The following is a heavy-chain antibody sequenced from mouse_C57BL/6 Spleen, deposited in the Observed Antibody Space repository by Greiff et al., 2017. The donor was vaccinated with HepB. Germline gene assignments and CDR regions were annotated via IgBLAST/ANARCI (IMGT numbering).Heavy chain of an antibody. CDR2: IYPGSGNT. CDR1: GYSFTSYY. Sequence: QVQLQQSGPELVKPGASVKISCKASGYSFTSYYIHWVKQRPGQGLEWIGWIYPGSGNTKYNEKFKGKATLTADTSSSTAYMQLSSLTSEGSAVYYCARWCRLDYYAMDYWGQGTSVTVSS. J-gene: IGHJ4*01. D-gene: IGHD1-1*02. CDR3: ARWCRLDYYAMDY. V-gene: IGHV1-66*01.